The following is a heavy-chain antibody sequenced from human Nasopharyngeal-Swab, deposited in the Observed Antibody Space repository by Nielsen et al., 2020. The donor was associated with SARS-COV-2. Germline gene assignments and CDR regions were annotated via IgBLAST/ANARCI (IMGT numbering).Heavy chain of an antibody. CDR3: ARDFRFLEWLFPTQAFDI. V-gene: IGHV6-1*01. Sequence: SQTLSLTCAISGDSVSSNSAAWNWIRQSPSRGLEWLGGTYYRSKWYNDYAVSVKSRITINPDTSKNQFSLQLNSVTPEDTAVYYCARDFRFLEWLFPTQAFDIWGQGTMVTVSS. CDR1: GDSVSSNSAA. CDR2: TYYRSKWYN. D-gene: IGHD3-3*01. J-gene: IGHJ3*02.